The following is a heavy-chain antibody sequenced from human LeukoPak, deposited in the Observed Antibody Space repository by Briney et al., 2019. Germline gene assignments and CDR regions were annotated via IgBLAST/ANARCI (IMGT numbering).Heavy chain of an antibody. D-gene: IGHD3-22*01. V-gene: IGHV3-23*01. J-gene: IGHJ4*02. CDR3: AKRGVVIRVILVGFHKEAYYFDS. Sequence: GGSLRLSCAVSGITLSNYGMSWVRQAPGKGLEWVAGISDSGGRTKYAESVRGRFTISRDNPKNTLYLQMKSLRAEDTAVYFCAKRGVVIRVILVGFHKEAYYFDSWGQGALVTVSS. CDR2: ISDSGGRT. CDR1: GITLSNYG.